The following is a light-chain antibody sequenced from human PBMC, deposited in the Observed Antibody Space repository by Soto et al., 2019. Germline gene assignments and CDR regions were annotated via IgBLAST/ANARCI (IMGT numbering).Light chain of an antibody. Sequence: QSVLTQPPSASGTPGQRVTISCSGSSSSVGGNNVYWFQQLPGTAPKLLISTNNRRPSGVPDRFSGSKSGTSASLAISGRLSEDEADYYCAAWDDSLSGVVFGGGTKLTVL. CDR3: AAWDDSLSGVV. J-gene: IGLJ2*01. CDR2: TNN. V-gene: IGLV1-47*02. CDR1: SSSVGGNN.